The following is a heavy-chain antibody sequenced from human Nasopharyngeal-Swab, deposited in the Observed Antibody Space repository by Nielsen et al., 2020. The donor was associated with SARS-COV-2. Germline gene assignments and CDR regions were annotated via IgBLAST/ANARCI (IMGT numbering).Heavy chain of an antibody. Sequence: SETLSLTCAVSGGSISSGGYYWSWVRQHPGKGLEWIGYIYYTGSTNSNPSLKSRVTMSVDASKNQFSLKLSSVVAADTAVYYCARVFYDSSGYYWDYWGQGTLVTVSS. J-gene: IGHJ4*02. D-gene: IGHD3-22*01. CDR1: GGSISSGGYY. CDR2: IYYTGST. V-gene: IGHV4-31*11. CDR3: ARVFYDSSGYYWDY.